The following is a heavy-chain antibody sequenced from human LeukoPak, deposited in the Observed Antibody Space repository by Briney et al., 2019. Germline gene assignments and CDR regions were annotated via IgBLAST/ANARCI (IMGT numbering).Heavy chain of an antibody. CDR1: GFTFDDYT. CDR3: AKGDNWNGMVPFDY. V-gene: IGHV3-43*01. J-gene: IGHJ4*02. Sequence: PGGSLRLSGAASGFTFDDYTMHWVRQAPGKGLEWVSLISWDGGSTYYAVSVKGRFTISRDNSKNSLYLQMNSLRTEDTALYYCAKGDNWNGMVPFDYWGQGTQVTVSS. D-gene: IGHD1-1*01. CDR2: ISWDGGST.